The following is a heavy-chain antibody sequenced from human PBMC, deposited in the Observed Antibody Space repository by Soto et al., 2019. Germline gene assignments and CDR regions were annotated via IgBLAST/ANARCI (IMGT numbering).Heavy chain of an antibody. V-gene: IGHV3-30*18. CDR2: ISYVGTKV. CDR3: AKGEVRGIIPSYFDN. Sequence: PGGSLRLSCAGSGFTLRWFVMNWARQAPGKGLEWVARISYVGTKVYYVDSVTGRFTISRDNSKHTLYLQMESLRAKDTAVYYCAKGEVRGIIPSYFDNWGLGTLVTRSS. CDR1: GFTLRWFV. J-gene: IGHJ4*01. D-gene: IGHD3-10*01.